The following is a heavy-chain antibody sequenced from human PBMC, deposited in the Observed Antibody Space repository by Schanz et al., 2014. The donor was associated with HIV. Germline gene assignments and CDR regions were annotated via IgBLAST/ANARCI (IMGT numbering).Heavy chain of an antibody. Sequence: QLQLVQSGAEVKRPGSSVKVSCKASGGTFSNYAISWLRQAPGQGLEWMGGIIPIFGTRNYAQKFQVRVTFTADKFTGTAYMELSSLRSEDTAVYYCARGVPVVDLLDYHGLDVWGQGTTVTVSS. CDR2: IIPIFGTR. CDR1: GGTFSNYA. D-gene: IGHD2-2*01. J-gene: IGHJ6*02. V-gene: IGHV1-69*06. CDR3: ARGVPVVDLLDYHGLDV.